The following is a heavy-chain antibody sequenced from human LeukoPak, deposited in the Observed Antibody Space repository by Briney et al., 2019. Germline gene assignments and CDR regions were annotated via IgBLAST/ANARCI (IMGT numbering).Heavy chain of an antibody. Sequence: SETLSLTCIVSGGSMSSYYWSWIRQPPGKGLEWIGYIFYSGSTNYNPSLKSRVTISVDTSKNQFSLKLSSVTAADTAVYYCERHGSVSSGASVWGQGSLVTVSS. CDR1: GGSMSSYY. J-gene: IGHJ4*02. CDR3: ERHGSVSSGASV. D-gene: IGHD3-22*01. V-gene: IGHV4-59*08. CDR2: IFYSGST.